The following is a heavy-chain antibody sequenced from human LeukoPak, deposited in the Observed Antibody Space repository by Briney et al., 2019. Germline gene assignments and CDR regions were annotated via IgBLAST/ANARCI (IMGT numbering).Heavy chain of an antibody. CDR3: ARGRVTMVRGVIITLDY. J-gene: IGHJ4*02. D-gene: IGHD3-10*01. CDR1: GGSFSGYY. Sequence: PSETLSLTCAVYGGSFSGYYWSWIRQSPGKGLEWIGEINHSGSTNYNPSLKSRVTISVDTSKNQFSLKLSSVTAADTAVYYCARGRVTMVRGVIITLDYWGQGTLVTVSS. V-gene: IGHV4-34*01. CDR2: INHSGST.